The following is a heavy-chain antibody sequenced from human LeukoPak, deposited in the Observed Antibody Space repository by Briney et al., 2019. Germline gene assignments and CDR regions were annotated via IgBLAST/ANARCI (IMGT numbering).Heavy chain of an antibody. CDR1: GGSISSSSYY. D-gene: IGHD6-13*01. CDR3: ARLGIAAAVYYFDY. J-gene: IGHJ4*02. Sequence: SQTLSLTCTVSGGSISSSSYYWGWIRQPPGTGLEWIGSIYYSGSTYYNPSLKSRVTISVDTSKNQFSLKLSSVTAADTAVYYCARLGIAAAVYYFDYWGQGTLVTVSS. CDR2: IYYSGST. V-gene: IGHV4-39*01.